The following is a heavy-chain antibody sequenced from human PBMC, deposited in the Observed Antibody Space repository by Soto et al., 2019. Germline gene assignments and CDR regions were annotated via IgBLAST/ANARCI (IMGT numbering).Heavy chain of an antibody. CDR2: ISYSGST. Sequence: SETLSLTCTVSGGSVSSAGYYRSWIRQPPGKGLEWIGHISYSGSTNYNPSLKSRITISVDTSKNQFSLKLSSVTAADTAAYYCARDRFYSGLDVWGQGTTVTVSS. CDR1: GGSVSSAGYY. CDR3: ARDRFYSGLDV. J-gene: IGHJ6*02. V-gene: IGHV4-61*08.